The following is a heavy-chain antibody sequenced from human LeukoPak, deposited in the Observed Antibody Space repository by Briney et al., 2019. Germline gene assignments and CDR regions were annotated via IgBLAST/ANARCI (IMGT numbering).Heavy chain of an antibody. Sequence: ASVKVSCKASGGTFSSYAISWVRQAPGQGLEWMGGIIPIFGTANYAQKFQGRVTITADESTGTAYMELSSLRSEDTAVYYCAGAAVCSGGSCYRGGFDPWGQGTLVTVSS. V-gene: IGHV1-69*13. J-gene: IGHJ5*02. D-gene: IGHD2-15*01. CDR3: AGAAVCSGGSCYRGGFDP. CDR1: GGTFSSYA. CDR2: IIPIFGTA.